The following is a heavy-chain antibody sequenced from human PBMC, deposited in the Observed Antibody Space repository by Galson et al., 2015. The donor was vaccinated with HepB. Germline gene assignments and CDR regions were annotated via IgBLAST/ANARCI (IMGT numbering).Heavy chain of an antibody. V-gene: IGHV1-46*01. CDR2: INPSGGST. J-gene: IGHJ6*02. D-gene: IGHD2-15*01. CDR3: ARAGRLGYCSGGSCPGDYYGMDV. CDR1: GYTFTSYS. Sequence: SVKVSCKASGYTFTSYSMHWVRQAPGQGLEWMGIINPSGGSTSYAQKFQGRVTMTRDTSTSTVYMELSSLRSEDTAVYYCARAGRLGYCSGGSCPGDYYGMDVGGPGTTVTVSS.